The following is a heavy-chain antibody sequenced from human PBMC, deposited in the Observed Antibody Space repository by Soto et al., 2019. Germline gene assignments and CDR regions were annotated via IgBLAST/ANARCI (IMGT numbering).Heavy chain of an antibody. D-gene: IGHD3-22*01. Sequence: GASVKVSCKASGGTFSSYAISWVRQAPGQGLEWMGGIIPIFGTANYAQKFQGRVTMTTDTSTSTAYMELRSLRSDDTAVYYCARTIDIYYDSSGANFDYWGQGTLVTVSS. CDR2: IIPIFGTA. CDR3: ARTIDIYYDSSGANFDY. CDR1: GGTFSSYA. V-gene: IGHV1-69*05. J-gene: IGHJ4*02.